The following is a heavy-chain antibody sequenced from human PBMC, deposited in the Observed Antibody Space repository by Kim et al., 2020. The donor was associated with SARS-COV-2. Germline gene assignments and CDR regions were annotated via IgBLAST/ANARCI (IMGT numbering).Heavy chain of an antibody. CDR2: IIHMFGTT. J-gene: IGHJ4*02. CDR3: ARTTGGYSGYDYLDF. D-gene: IGHD5-12*01. V-gene: IGHV1-69*13. CDR1: GGTFRHYA. Sequence: SVKVSCKASGGTFRHYAISWVRQAPGQGLEWMGVIIHMFGTTKYAQKFQDRLTISADESTSTGYMELSSLRSEDTGVYYCARTTGGYSGYDYLDFWGQGTLVIVSS.